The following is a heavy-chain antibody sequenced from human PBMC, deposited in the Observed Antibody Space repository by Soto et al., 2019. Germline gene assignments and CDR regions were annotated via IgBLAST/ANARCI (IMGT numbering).Heavy chain of an antibody. CDR2: IRSRANSYAT. Sequence: EVQLVESGGGLVQPGGSLKLSCAASGFTFSGSAMHWVRQASGKGLEWVGRIRSRANSYATAYAASVKGRFTISRDVSKNKAYLQTNSLKTEDTAVYYCTRHASYDSSGYYPGDDAFDIWGQGTMVTVSS. V-gene: IGHV3-73*01. CDR1: GFTFSGSA. CDR3: TRHASYDSSGYYPGDDAFDI. J-gene: IGHJ3*02. D-gene: IGHD3-22*01.